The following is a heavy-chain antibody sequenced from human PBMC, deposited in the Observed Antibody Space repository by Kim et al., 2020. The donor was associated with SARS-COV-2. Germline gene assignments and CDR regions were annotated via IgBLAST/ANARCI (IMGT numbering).Heavy chain of an antibody. CDR1: GFTFSNAW. CDR2: IKSKTDGGTT. J-gene: IGHJ6*02. D-gene: IGHD3-10*01. CDR3: TTDGVLLWFGELRPYYYYGMDV. Sequence: GGSLRLSCAASGFTFSNAWMSWVRQAPGKGLEWVGRIKSKTDGGTTDYAAPVKGRFTISRDDSKNTLYLQMNSLKTEDTAVYYCTTDGVLLWFGELRPYYYYGMDVWGQGTTVTVSS. V-gene: IGHV3-15*01.